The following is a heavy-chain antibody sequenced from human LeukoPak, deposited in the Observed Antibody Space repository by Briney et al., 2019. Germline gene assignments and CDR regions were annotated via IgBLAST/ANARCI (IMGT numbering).Heavy chain of an antibody. D-gene: IGHD3-3*01. J-gene: IGHJ5*02. Sequence: GGSLRLSCAASGFTFNNYVMSWVRQAPGKGLEWVSAMGGGGTTYYADYVRGRFTISRDSSKNTLYLQMTSLRTDDTAIYYCAKDGYDFWSAYQIDLWGQGTLVTVSS. CDR2: MGGGGTT. V-gene: IGHV3-23*01. CDR3: AKDGYDFWSAYQIDL. CDR1: GFTFNNYV.